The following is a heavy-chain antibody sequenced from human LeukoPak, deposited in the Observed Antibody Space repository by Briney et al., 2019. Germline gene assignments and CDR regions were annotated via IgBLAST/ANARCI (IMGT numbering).Heavy chain of an antibody. Sequence: GGSLRLSCAASGFTFSTYAMHWVRQAPGKGLEYVSAISSSGDSTYYANSVKGRFTISRDNSKNTLYLQMGSLRPEDMAMYYCARAPREGYSGSYYDYWGRGTLVTVSS. CDR3: ARAPREGYSGSYYDY. CDR1: GFTFSTYA. J-gene: IGHJ4*02. D-gene: IGHD1-26*01. V-gene: IGHV3-64*01. CDR2: ISSSGDST.